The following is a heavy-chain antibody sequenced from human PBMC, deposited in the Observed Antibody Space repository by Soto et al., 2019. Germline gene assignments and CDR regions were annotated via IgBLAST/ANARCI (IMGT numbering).Heavy chain of an antibody. V-gene: IGHV4-59*01. D-gene: IGHD3-10*01. CDR3: ARLYIPGSYYYYYMDV. J-gene: IGHJ6*03. CDR2: IYYSGST. Sequence: SETLSLTCTVSGGSISSYYWSWTRQPPGKGLEWIGYIYYSGSTNYNPSLKSRVTISVDTSKNQFSLKLSSVTAADTAVYYCARLYIPGSYYYYYMDVWGKGTTVTVSS. CDR1: GGSISSYY.